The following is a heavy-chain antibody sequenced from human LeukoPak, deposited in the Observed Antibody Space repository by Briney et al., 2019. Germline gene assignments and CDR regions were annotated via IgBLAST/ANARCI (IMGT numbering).Heavy chain of an antibody. J-gene: IGHJ4*02. Sequence: PGGSLRLSCAASGFTFSSYGMHWVRQAPGKGLEWVAVTWYDGSNKYYADSVKGRFTISRDNSKNTLYLQMNSLRAEDTAVYYCARSLYDILTGYYSPPDYWGQGTLVTVSS. CDR3: ARSLYDILTGYYSPPDY. CDR2: TWYDGSNK. V-gene: IGHV3-33*01. D-gene: IGHD3-9*01. CDR1: GFTFSSYG.